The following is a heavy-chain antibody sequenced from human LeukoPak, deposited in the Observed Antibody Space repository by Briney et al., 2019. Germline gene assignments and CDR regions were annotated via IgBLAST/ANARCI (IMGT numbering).Heavy chain of an antibody. D-gene: IGHD2-21*02. V-gene: IGHV1-18*04. CDR2: ISAYNGNT. Sequence: ASVKVSCKASGYTFTDYYMHWVRQAPGQGLEWMGWISAYNGNTNYAQKIQGRVTMTTDTSTSTAYMELRSLRSDDTAVYYCARNYGDYNYYYYMDVWGKGTTVTISS. J-gene: IGHJ6*03. CDR1: GYTFTDYY. CDR3: ARNYGDYNYYYYMDV.